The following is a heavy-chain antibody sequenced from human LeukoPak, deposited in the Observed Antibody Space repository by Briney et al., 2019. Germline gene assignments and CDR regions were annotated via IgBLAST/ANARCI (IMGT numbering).Heavy chain of an antibody. CDR1: GGSINSYY. Sequence: SETLSLTCTVSGGSINSYYWSWIRQPPGKGLEWIGYIYYSGSVNYNPSLKSRVTISVDTSKNQFSLKLSSVTAADTAVYYCVRDQSEFDSWGQGTVVTVSS. J-gene: IGHJ4*02. CDR3: VRDQSEFDS. CDR2: IYYSGSV. V-gene: IGHV4-59*12.